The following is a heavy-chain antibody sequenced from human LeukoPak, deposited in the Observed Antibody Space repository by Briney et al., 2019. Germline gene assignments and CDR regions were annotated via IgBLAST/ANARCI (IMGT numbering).Heavy chain of an antibody. V-gene: IGHV4-39*07. D-gene: IGHD1-1*01. CDR2: IYGSGST. CDR3: ARRVGKYPTYYFDY. J-gene: IGHJ4*02. CDR1: GGSIRSSYYY. Sequence: SETLSLTCTVSGGSIRSSYYYWGWIRQPPGKGLEWIGSIYGSGSTYYNPSLKSRVTISVDTSKNQFSLKLSSVTAADTAVYYCARRVGKYPTYYFDYWGQGTLVTVSS.